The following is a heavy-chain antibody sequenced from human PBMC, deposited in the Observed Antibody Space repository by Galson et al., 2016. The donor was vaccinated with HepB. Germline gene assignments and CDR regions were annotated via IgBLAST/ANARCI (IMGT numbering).Heavy chain of an antibody. J-gene: IGHJ2*01. CDR2: IKSKTEGGTT. Sequence: SLRLSCAASGFTFINAWMTWVRQAPGKGLEWVAHIKSKTEGGTTDYAAPVKGRFTVPRDDSKTTVYLQMNSLKTEDRAVVYWSILTHYLLGTTPADWYFHLWGRGTRVTVSS. CDR3: SILTHYLLGTTPADWYFHL. CDR1: GFTFINAW. D-gene: IGHD1-14*01. V-gene: IGHV3-15*01.